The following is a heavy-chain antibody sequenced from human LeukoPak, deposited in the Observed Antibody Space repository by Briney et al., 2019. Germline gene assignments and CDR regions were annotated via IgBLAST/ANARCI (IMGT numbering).Heavy chain of an antibody. D-gene: IGHD3-3*01. CDR3: ARGNYDFWSGYSSTYYYYGMDV. J-gene: IGHJ6*02. CDR1: GGSFSGYY. Sequence: PSETLSLTCAVYGGSFSGYYWSWIRQPPGKGLEWIGEINHSESTNYNPSLKSRVTISVDTSKNQFSLKLSSVTAADTAVYYCARGNYDFWSGYSSTYYYYGMDVWGQGTTVTVSS. V-gene: IGHV4-34*01. CDR2: INHSEST.